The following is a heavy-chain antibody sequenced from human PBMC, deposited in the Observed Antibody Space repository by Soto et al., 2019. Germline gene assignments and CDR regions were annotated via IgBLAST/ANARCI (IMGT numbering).Heavy chain of an antibody. CDR3: AREGYDFWSGFRRFYYMDV. V-gene: IGHV1-18*01. CDR1: GYTFTSYG. Sequence: ASVKVSCKASGYTFTSYGISWVRQAPGQGLEWMGWISAYNGNTNYAQKLQGRVTTTTDTSTSTAYMELRSLRSDDTAVYYCAREGYDFWSGFRRFYYMDVWGKGTTVTVSS. D-gene: IGHD3-3*01. J-gene: IGHJ6*03. CDR2: ISAYNGNT.